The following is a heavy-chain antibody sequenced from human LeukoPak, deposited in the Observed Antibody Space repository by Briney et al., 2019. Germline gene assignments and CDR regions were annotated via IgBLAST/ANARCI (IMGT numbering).Heavy chain of an antibody. CDR2: IYQSGGT. D-gene: IGHD6-19*01. CDR1: GGTISSSNW. V-gene: IGHV4-4*02. Sequence: PSETLSLTCAVSGGTISSSNWWSWVRQPPGKGLEWIGEIYQSGGTNYNPSLKSRVTISVDKSKNEFSLRVSSVTAADTAVYYCARVVSSSGWAFDYWGQGTLVTVSS. CDR3: ARVVSSSGWAFDY. J-gene: IGHJ4*02.